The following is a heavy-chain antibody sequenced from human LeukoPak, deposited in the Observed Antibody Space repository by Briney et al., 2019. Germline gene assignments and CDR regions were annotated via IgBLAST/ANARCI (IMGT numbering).Heavy chain of an antibody. J-gene: IGHJ3*02. D-gene: IGHD3-10*01. Sequence: PSETLSLTCTVSGGSISSSPYYWGWIRQSPGKGLEWIGSISYSGSTFYNPSRKSRLTISVDTSKNQFSLKLSSVTAADTAVYYCARDPRWFGDLHVFDIWGQGTTVTVSS. V-gene: IGHV4-39*02. CDR1: GGSISSSPYY. CDR3: ARDPRWFGDLHVFDI. CDR2: ISYSGST.